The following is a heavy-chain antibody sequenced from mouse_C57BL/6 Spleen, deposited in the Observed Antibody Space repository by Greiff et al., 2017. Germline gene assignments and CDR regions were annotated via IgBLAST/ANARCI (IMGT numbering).Heavy chain of an antibody. Sequence: QVQLQQSGAELVRPGTSVKVSCKASGYAFTNYLIEWVKQRPGQGLEWIGVINPGSGGTNYNEKFKGKATLTADKSSSTAYMQLSSLTSEDSAVEFCARWDYYGSPFDYGGQGTTLTGSS. CDR2: INPGSGGT. CDR3: ARWDYYGSPFDY. D-gene: IGHD1-1*01. V-gene: IGHV1-54*01. J-gene: IGHJ2*01. CDR1: GYAFTNYL.